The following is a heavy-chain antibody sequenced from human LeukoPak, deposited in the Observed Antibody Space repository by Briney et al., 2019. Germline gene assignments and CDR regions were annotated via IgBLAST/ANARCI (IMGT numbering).Heavy chain of an antibody. V-gene: IGHV3-23*01. CDR3: ARGHKQWLETSFDY. CDR2: ISISGEYI. CDR1: GFTFGAYA. J-gene: IGHJ4*02. D-gene: IGHD6-19*01. Sequence: PGGSLRLSCAASGFTFGAYAMSWVRQVPGKGLEWVSSISISGEYISYADSVKGRFTISRDNSKNTLYLQMNSLRAEDTAVYYCARGHKQWLETSFDYWGQGTLVTVSS.